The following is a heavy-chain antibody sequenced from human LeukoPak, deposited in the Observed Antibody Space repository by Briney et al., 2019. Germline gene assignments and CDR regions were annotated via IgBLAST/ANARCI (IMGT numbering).Heavy chain of an antibody. CDR2: IKHDGSEK. J-gene: IGHJ4*02. V-gene: IGHV3-7*01. D-gene: IGHD3-22*01. CDR3: ARDPELSYEYYYDGSGYLAY. CDR1: GFTFSSYW. Sequence: GGALRLSCAASGFTFSSYWVSWGPQTPGKGLEGVANIKHDGSEKYYVDSVKGRFTISRDNTRNSLYLQMNSLRVEDTAVYYCARDPELSYEYYYDGSGYLAYWGQGTLVTVSS.